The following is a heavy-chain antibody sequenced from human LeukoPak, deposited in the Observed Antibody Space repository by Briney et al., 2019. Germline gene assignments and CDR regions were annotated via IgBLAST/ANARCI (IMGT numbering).Heavy chain of an antibody. CDR1: GFSLSTSGMR. Sequence: SGSALVKPTQTLTLTCTFSGFSLSTSGMRVSWIRQPPGKAQEWLSRIDWDDDKFYSTSLKTRLTISKDTSKNQVVLTMTNMDPVDTATYYCARNFGYYDFWSGYYLGSGYFDYWGQGTLVTVSS. CDR3: ARNFGYYDFWSGYYLGSGYFDY. J-gene: IGHJ4*02. D-gene: IGHD3-3*01. V-gene: IGHV2-70*04. CDR2: IDWDDDK.